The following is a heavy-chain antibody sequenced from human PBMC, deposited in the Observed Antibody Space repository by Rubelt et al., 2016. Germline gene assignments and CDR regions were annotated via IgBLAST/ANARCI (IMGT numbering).Heavy chain of an antibody. J-gene: IGHJ6*02. CDR2: IHNDGSGT. Sequence: EVQLVESGGGLVQPGGSLRITCAASGFTFSGYWMHWVRQAPGKGLVWVSRIHNDGSGTTHAASVKSRFTISRDNAKNTLYLQSNSLRAEDTAVYYGARGQYYGMDVWGQGTTVTVSS. CDR3: ARGQYYGMDV. CDR1: GFTFSGYW. V-gene: IGHV3-74*03.